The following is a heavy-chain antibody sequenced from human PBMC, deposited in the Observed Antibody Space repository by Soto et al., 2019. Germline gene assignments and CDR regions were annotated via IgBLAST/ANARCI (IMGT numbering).Heavy chain of an antibody. CDR3: ARREIQGPIDY. CDR2: IYYSGTT. J-gene: IGHJ4*02. CDR1: GYSISSSNG. D-gene: IGHD1-26*01. V-gene: IGHV4-28*01. Sequence: SETLSLTCAVSGYSISSSNGWGWIRQPPGKGLEWIGYIYYSGTTYYNPSPKSRVTMSVDTSKNQFSLKLTSVTAVDTAVYYCARREIQGPIDYWGQGTLVTVS.